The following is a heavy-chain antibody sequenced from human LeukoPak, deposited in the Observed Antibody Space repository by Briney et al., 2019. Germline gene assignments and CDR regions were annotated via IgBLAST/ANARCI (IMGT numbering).Heavy chain of an antibody. CDR1: GFTFSSYA. J-gene: IGHJ4*02. D-gene: IGHD6-13*01. V-gene: IGHV3-30-3*01. CDR3: ARDFTIAAADYYFDS. Sequence: PGGSLRLSCAASGFTFSSYAMHWVRQAPGKGLEWVAVISHDGNDKHNADSVKGRFTISRDNSKNTLYLQMNSLRAEDTAIYYCARDFTIAAADYYFDSWGQGTLVTVSS. CDR2: ISHDGNDK.